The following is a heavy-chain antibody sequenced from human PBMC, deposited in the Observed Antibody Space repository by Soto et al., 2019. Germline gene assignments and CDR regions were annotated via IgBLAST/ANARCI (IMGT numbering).Heavy chain of an antibody. V-gene: IGHV3-23*01. Sequence: GGSMRLSCAAPGFTFSSYAMSWVRQAPGKGLEWVSGISGTGNTIYYADSVKGRFTISRDNSKNTLYLQMNSLRAEDTAVYYCAKSTSTFDSWGQGTLVTVSS. J-gene: IGHJ4*02. CDR1: GFTFSSYA. CDR3: AKSTSTFDS. CDR2: ISGTGNTI. D-gene: IGHD1-26*01.